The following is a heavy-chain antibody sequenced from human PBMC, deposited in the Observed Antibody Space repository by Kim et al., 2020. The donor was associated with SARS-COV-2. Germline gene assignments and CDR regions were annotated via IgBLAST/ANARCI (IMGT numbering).Heavy chain of an antibody. CDR3: ARDCGGDCSTADAFDV. CDR1: GFTFRDYY. V-gene: IGHV3-11*01. J-gene: IGHJ3*01. Sequence: GGALRLSCAASGFTFRDYYMSWIRQAPGKGLEWFSYISSTGPTVYYADSVKGRFTISRDNSKNSLDLQMNSLRAEDTAVYYCARDCGGDCSTADAFDVWGQGTMVTVSS. D-gene: IGHD2-21*01. CDR2: ISSTGPTV.